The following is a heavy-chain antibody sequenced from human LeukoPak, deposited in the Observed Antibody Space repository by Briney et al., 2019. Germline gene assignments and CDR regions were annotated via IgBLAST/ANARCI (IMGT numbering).Heavy chain of an antibody. CDR3: AREIHFTMVRGVIPFFDY. V-gene: IGHV3-7*01. Sequence: GGSLRLSCVASGFTFSSYWMSWVRQAPGKGLEWVANIKWDGSEKYYVDSVKGRFTISRDNAKNSLYLQMNSLRAEDTAVYYCAREIHFTMVRGVIPFFDYWGQGTLVTVSS. D-gene: IGHD3-10*01. CDR2: IKWDGSEK. CDR1: GFTFSSYW. J-gene: IGHJ4*02.